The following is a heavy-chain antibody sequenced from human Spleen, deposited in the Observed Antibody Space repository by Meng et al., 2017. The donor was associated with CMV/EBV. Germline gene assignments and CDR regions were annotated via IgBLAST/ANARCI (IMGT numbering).Heavy chain of an antibody. CDR1: GSFSGYY. J-gene: IGHJ5*02. CDR3: ARGYCSSTSCWGEGWFDP. V-gene: IGHV4-34*01. D-gene: IGHD2-2*01. CDR2: INHSGST. Sequence: GSFSGYYWSWIRQPTGKGLEWVGEINHSGSTNYNPSLKSRVTISVDTSKNQFSLKLSSVTAADTAVYYCARGYCSSTSCWGEGWFDPWGQGTLVTVSS.